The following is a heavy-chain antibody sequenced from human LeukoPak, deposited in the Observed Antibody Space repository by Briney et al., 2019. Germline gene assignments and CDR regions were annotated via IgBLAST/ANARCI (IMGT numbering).Heavy chain of an antibody. J-gene: IGHJ5*02. Sequence: PSETLSLTCAVYGGSFSDYYWNWIRQPPGTGLEWIGEINHSGSTNYNPSLKSRVTISVDTSENHFSLKLTSVTAADTAVYYCAGGRLQLWRWFDPWGQGTLVTVSS. CDR1: GGSFSDYY. CDR2: INHSGST. V-gene: IGHV4-34*01. D-gene: IGHD5-18*01. CDR3: AGGRLQLWRWFDP.